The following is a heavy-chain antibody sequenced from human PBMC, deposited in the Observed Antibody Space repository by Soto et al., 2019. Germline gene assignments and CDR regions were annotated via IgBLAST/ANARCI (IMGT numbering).Heavy chain of an antibody. J-gene: IGHJ5*02. CDR2: ISYSGST. CDR3: ARRDRSGYSYWLDT. Sequence: PSETLSLTCTVSGGSISDGYYWSRIRQHPGKGLEWIGSISYSGSTSYNPSLKSRLTISVDRSKSQFSLNLSSVTAADTAVYYCARRDRSGYSYWLDTWGQGTLVTAPQ. CDR1: GGSISDGYY. D-gene: IGHD3-22*01. V-gene: IGHV4-31*03.